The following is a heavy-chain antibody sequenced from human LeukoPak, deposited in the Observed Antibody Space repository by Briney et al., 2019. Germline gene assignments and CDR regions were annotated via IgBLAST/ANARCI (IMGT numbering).Heavy chain of an antibody. D-gene: IGHD6-13*01. Sequence: GESLKISCKGSGYSFASYWIGWVRQMPGKGLEWIGIIYPGDSDTRYSPSFQGQVTISADKSISTAYLQWSSLKASDTAMYYCARRIAAAGTNWFDPWGQGTLVTVSS. V-gene: IGHV5-51*01. CDR1: GYSFASYW. CDR3: ARRIAAAGTNWFDP. CDR2: IYPGDSDT. J-gene: IGHJ5*02.